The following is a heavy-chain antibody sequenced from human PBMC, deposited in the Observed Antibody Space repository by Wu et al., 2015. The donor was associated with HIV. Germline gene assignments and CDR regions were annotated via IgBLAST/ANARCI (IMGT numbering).Heavy chain of an antibody. CDR1: GYTFTGYY. V-gene: IGHV1-2*02. CDR3: ARDPNYYYGSSNRFDS. CDR2: INPNSGGT. Sequence: QVQLVQSGAEEKKPGASVKVSCLASGYTFTGYYIHWVRQAPGQGLEWMGWINPNSGGTNYAQKFQGRVTMTRDTSISTAYMEVSRLTSDDTAVYYCARDPNYYYGSSNRFDSWGQGTLVTVSS. J-gene: IGHJ5*01. D-gene: IGHD3-10*01.